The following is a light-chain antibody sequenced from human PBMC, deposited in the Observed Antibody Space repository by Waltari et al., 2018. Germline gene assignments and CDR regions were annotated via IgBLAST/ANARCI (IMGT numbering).Light chain of an antibody. J-gene: IGKJ1*01. CDR3: MQSTQWPWT. V-gene: IGKV2-30*01. CDR1: QSLVDSDGHTY. CDR2: KVS. Sequence: DVVMTQSPPSLPVTLGQPASISCRSSQSLVDSDGHTYLNWFHQRPGQSPRRLIYKVSDRDSGVPDRFSGSGSGTDFTLKISRVEAEDVGVYYCMQSTQWPWTFGQGTKVEIK.